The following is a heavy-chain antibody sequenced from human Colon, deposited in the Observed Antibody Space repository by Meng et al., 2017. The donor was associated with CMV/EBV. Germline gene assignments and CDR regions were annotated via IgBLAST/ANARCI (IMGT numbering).Heavy chain of an antibody. CDR3: ARLLRPPGIVVLPAAIVGPFDI. Sequence: SETLSLTCTVSGDFVYSDSYWSWVRQTPERGLEWIGYIHHDGSTNYNPSLKSRLTISLDTADNQFPLRMRSVSAVDTAVYYCARLLRPPGIVVLPAAIVGPFDIWGQGTAVTVSS. J-gene: IGHJ3*02. CDR2: IHHDGST. V-gene: IGHV4-61*01. CDR1: GDFVYSDSY. D-gene: IGHD2-2*01.